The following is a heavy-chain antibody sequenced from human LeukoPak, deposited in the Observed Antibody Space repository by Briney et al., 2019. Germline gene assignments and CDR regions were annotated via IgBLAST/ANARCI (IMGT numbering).Heavy chain of an antibody. CDR2: IWYDGSNK. D-gene: IGHD3-3*01. CDR1: GFTFSSYG. J-gene: IGHJ4*02. Sequence: GGSLRLSCAASGFTFSSYGMHWVRQAPGKGLEWVAVIWYDGSNKYYADSVKGRFTISRDNSKNTLYLQMNSLRAEDTAVYYCARDPFFPFGVATPLGYFDYWGQGTLVTVSS. CDR3: ARDPFFPFGVATPLGYFDY. V-gene: IGHV3-33*01.